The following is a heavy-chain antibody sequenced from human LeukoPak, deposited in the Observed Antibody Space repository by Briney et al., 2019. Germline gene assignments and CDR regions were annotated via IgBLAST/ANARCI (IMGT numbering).Heavy chain of an antibody. CDR2: ISGNAYST. D-gene: IGHD2-15*01. CDR3: AKVPDYCSGTSCYSPLDS. CDR1: GFTFPTYA. V-gene: IGHV3-23*01. Sequence: GGSLRLSCAASGFTFPTYAMSWVRQAPGKGPEWVSAISGNAYSTYYTDSVKGRFTISRDNSKNTLYLQIHSLRAEDTAVYYCAKVPDYCSGTSCYSPLDSWGQGTLVTVSS. J-gene: IGHJ4*02.